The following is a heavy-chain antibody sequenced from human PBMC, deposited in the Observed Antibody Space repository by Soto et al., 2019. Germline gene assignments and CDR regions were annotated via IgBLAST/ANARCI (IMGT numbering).Heavy chain of an antibody. CDR3: AREDRSSANCFYYFDY. Sequence: QVQLVQSGAEVKKPGSSVKVSCKASGDTFSSYTINWVRQAPGQGLEWMGRIIPLQGIANYAQKFRGRVTITADNSTTSAYMELSSLRSEDTAIYYCAREDRSSANCFYYFDYWGQGGLVTVSS. CDR2: IIPLQGIA. CDR1: GDTFSSYT. J-gene: IGHJ4*02. D-gene: IGHD2-2*01. V-gene: IGHV1-69*08.